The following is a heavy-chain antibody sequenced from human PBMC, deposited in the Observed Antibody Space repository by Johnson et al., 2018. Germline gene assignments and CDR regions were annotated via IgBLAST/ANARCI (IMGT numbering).Heavy chain of an antibody. CDR2: MNPNNGDT. V-gene: IGHV1-8*01. Sequence: QVQLVQSGAEVKKPGASVRVSCKPSGYTFPSYDIHWVRQATGQGLEWMGWMNPNNGDTRYAQKFQGRVTMTMDTSTSSAYMELTGLRSDDTAVYYCARPRLATSVGAFDIWGQGTMVTVSS. CDR1: GYTFPSYD. D-gene: IGHD3-16*01. CDR3: ARPRLATSVGAFDI. J-gene: IGHJ3*02.